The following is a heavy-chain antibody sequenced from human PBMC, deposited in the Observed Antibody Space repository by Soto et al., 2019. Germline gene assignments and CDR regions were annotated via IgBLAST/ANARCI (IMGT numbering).Heavy chain of an antibody. D-gene: IGHD2-2*01. V-gene: IGHV3-23*01. CDR2: ISGSGGST. CDR1: GFTFRSYA. Sequence: EVQLLESGGGLVQPGGSLSVSCAASGFTFRSYAMSWVRQAPGKGLEWVSAISGSGGSTYYADSVKGRFTISRDNSNNTLYLQMNSLRAEDTAVYYCAKDPRGIVVVPAATPLTCFDPWGQGTLVTVSS. J-gene: IGHJ5*02. CDR3: AKDPRGIVVVPAATPLTCFDP.